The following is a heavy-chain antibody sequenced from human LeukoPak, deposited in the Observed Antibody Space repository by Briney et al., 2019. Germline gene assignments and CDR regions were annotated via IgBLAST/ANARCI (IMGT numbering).Heavy chain of an antibody. Sequence: PGESLKISFKGSGYSFTSYWISWVRQMPGKGLEWMGRIDPSDSYTNYSPSFQGHVTISADKSISTAYLQWSSLKASDTAMYYCARYTTGDFDYWGQGTLVTVSS. CDR1: GYSFTSYW. CDR3: ARYTTGDFDY. D-gene: IGHD1-1*01. V-gene: IGHV5-10-1*01. CDR2: IDPSDSYT. J-gene: IGHJ4*02.